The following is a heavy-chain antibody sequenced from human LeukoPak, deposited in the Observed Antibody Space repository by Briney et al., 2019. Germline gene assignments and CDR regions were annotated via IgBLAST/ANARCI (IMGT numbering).Heavy chain of an antibody. Sequence: GGSLRLSCAAPGFTFSNYAMHWVRQAPGKGLEYVSAISSNGGSTYYANTVKGRFTISRDNSKNTLYLQMGSLRAEDMAVYYCARDGEIGNAFDLWGQGTIVTVTA. CDR2: ISSNGGST. D-gene: IGHD7-27*01. CDR3: ARDGEIGNAFDL. CDR1: GFTFSNYA. V-gene: IGHV3-64*01. J-gene: IGHJ3*01.